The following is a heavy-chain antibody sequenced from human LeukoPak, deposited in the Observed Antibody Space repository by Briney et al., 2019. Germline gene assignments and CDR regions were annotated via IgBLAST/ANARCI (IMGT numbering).Heavy chain of an antibody. Sequence: SETLSLTCTVSGGSISSYYWSWIRQPAGKGLEWIGRIYTSGSTNYNPSLTSRVTMSVDTSKNQFSLKLSSVTAEDTAVYYCARAPPGYYYDSSGYYSPYYYYGMDVWGQGTTVTVSS. J-gene: IGHJ6*02. V-gene: IGHV4-4*07. CDR1: GGSISSYY. D-gene: IGHD3-22*01. CDR3: ARAPPGYYYDSSGYYSPYYYYGMDV. CDR2: IYTSGST.